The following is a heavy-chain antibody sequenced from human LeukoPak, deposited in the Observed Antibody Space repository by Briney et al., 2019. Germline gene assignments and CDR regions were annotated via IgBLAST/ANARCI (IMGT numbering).Heavy chain of an antibody. CDR2: ISAYNGNT. CDR3: ARNPRNYYDSSGYYWFDY. J-gene: IGHJ4*02. Sequence: ASVKVSCKASGYTFTSYGISWVRQAPGQGLEWMGWISAYNGNTNYAQKLQGRVTMTTDTSTSTAYMKLRSLRSDDTAVYYCARNPRNYYDSSGYYWFDYWGQGTLVTVSS. V-gene: IGHV1-18*01. CDR1: GYTFTSYG. D-gene: IGHD3-22*01.